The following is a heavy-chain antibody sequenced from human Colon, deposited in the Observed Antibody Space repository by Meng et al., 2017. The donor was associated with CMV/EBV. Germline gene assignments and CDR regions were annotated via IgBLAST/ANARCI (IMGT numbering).Heavy chain of an antibody. V-gene: IGHV3-30*02. Sequence: GGSLRLSCAASGFSFSAYGMHWVRQAPGKGLEWVAFIRYDGSNKYYVDSVKGRFTISRDNSKNTLYLQMKSLRAEDTAMYYCAKANYDFWSGYFGALDYWGQGTLVTVSS. CDR3: AKANYDFWSGYFGALDY. D-gene: IGHD3-3*01. J-gene: IGHJ4*02. CDR2: IRYDGSNK. CDR1: GFSFSAYG.